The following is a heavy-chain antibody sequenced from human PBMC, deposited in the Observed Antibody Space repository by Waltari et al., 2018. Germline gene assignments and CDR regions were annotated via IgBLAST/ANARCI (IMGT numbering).Heavy chain of an antibody. V-gene: IGHV1-69*13. Sequence: VQLVQSGAEVKKPGSAVKVACKAAAGTSCSYAISCVRTAPGQGLEWMGGNIPIFGTANYAQKFQGRVTITADESTSTAYMELSSLRSEDTAVYYCARDLPPTGYYDSSQDAFDIWGQGTMVTVSS. CDR2: NIPIFGTA. J-gene: IGHJ3*02. D-gene: IGHD3-22*01. CDR1: AGTSCSYA. CDR3: ARDLPPTGYYDSSQDAFDI.